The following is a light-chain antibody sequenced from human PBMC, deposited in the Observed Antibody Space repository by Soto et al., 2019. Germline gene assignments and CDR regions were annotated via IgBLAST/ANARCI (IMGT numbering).Light chain of an antibody. CDR3: QVRDVWPS. CDR1: QSVSTS. CDR2: DAS. J-gene: IGKJ1*01. V-gene: IGKV3-11*01. Sequence: IVLTQSPVTLAVSPGESAVLSCRASQSVSTSLAWYQRKPGQAPRLFIYDASKRAPGIPARFTGSESGTDFTLTISSLEPEDIAIYYCQVRDVWPSFGQGTKV.